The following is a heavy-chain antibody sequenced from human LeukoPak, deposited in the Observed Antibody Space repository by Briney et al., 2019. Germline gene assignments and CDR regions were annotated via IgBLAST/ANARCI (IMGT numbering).Heavy chain of an antibody. D-gene: IGHD5-18*01. V-gene: IGHV1-2*02. J-gene: IGHJ4*02. Sequence: GASVKVSCKASGYTFTGYYMHWVRQAPGQGLEWMGWINPNSGGTNYAQKFQGRVTMTRDTSISTAYMELSRLRSDDTAAYYCARVSVGYSYGCDYWGQGTLVTVSS. CDR3: ARVSVGYSYGCDY. CDR2: INPNSGGT. CDR1: GYTFTGYY.